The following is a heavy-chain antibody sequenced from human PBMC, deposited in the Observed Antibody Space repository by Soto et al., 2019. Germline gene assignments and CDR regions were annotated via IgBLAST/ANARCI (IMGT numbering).Heavy chain of an antibody. V-gene: IGHV1-2*04. CDR3: ARDLGYCSGGSCYYYYMDV. CDR2: INPNSGGT. D-gene: IGHD2-15*01. Sequence: ASVKVSCKASGYTFTGYYMHWVRQAPGQGLEWMGWINPNSGGTNYAQKFQGWVTMTRDTSISTAYMELSSLRSEDTAVYYCARDLGYCSGGSCYYYYMDVWGKGTTVTVSS. CDR1: GYTFTGYY. J-gene: IGHJ6*03.